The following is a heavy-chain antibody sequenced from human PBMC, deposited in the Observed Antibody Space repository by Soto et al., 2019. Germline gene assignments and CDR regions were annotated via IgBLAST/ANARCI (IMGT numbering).Heavy chain of an antibody. V-gene: IGHV4-34*01. D-gene: IGHD5-12*01. J-gene: IGHJ5*02. CDR1: GGSFSGYY. Sequence: QVQLQQWGAGLLKPSETLSLTCAVYGGSFSGYYWSWIRQPPGKGLEWIGEINHSGSTNYNPSLKSRVTISVDTSKNQFSLKLSSVTAADTAVYYCASVGSGYVSEFDPWGQGTLVTVSS. CDR3: ASVGSGYVSEFDP. CDR2: INHSGST.